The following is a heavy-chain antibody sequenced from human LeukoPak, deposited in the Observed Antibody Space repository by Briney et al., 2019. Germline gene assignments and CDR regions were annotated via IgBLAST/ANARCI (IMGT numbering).Heavy chain of an antibody. CDR1: GFTFSSYS. V-gene: IGHV3-21*01. CDR2: ISSSSSYI. J-gene: IGHJ6*03. CDR3: ARDLRGVNYYYYYYMDV. Sequence: PGGSLRLSCAGSGFTFSSYSMNWVRQAPGKGLEWVSSISSSSSYIYYADSVKGRFTISRDNAKNSLYLQMNSLRAEDTAVYYCARDLRGVNYYYYYYMDVWGKGTTVTISS. D-gene: IGHD3-10*01.